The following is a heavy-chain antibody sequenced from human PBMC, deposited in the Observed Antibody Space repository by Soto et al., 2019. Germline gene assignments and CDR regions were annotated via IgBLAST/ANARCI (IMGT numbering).Heavy chain of an antibody. J-gene: IGHJ3*02. CDR1: GFTFSSYS. Sequence: GALRLSCAASGFTFSSYSMNWVRQAPGKGLEWVSYISSSSSTIYYADSVKGRFTISRDNAKNSLYLQMNSLRDEDTAVCYCARARRASNAFDIWGQGTMVTVSS. CDR2: ISSSSSTI. CDR3: ARARRASNAFDI. V-gene: IGHV3-48*02.